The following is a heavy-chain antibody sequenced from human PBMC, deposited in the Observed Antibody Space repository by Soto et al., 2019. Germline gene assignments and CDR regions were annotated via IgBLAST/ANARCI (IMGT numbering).Heavy chain of an antibody. J-gene: IGHJ4*02. CDR2: IYYSGST. CDR1: GGSISSGGYY. D-gene: IGHD5-12*01. V-gene: IGHV4-31*03. CDR3: ARERVATPHFDY. Sequence: SETLSLTCTVSGGSISSGGYYWSWIRQHPGKGLEWIGYIYYSGSTYYNPSLKSRVTISVDTSKNQFSLKLSSVTAADTAVYYCARERVATPHFDYWGQGTLVTVSS.